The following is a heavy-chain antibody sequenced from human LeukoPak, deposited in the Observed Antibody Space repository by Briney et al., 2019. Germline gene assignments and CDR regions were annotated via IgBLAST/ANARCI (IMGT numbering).Heavy chain of an antibody. Sequence: GGSLRLSCAASGFPFTTYSMAWVRQAPGKGVEWVSIISSGSSAIFSADALKGRFTISRDDAKNLLYLDMNSLRAEDTAVYYCAKVGTDLNYMDVWGKGTTVTVSS. CDR3: AKVGTDLNYMDV. D-gene: IGHD3/OR15-3a*01. CDR2: ISSGSSAI. J-gene: IGHJ6*03. V-gene: IGHV3-21*01. CDR1: GFPFTTYS.